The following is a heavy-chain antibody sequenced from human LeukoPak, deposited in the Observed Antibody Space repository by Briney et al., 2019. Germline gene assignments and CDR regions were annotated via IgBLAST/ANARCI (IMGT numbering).Heavy chain of an antibody. J-gene: IGHJ4*02. CDR1: GFTFSSYA. CDR3: AKEGGQCLSHLDY. V-gene: IGHV3-23*01. D-gene: IGHD5/OR15-5a*01. CDR2: ISGSGGST. Sequence: GGSLRLSSAASGFTFSSYAMSWVPQAPGKGLEWVSAISGSGGSTYYADSVKGRFTISRDNSKNTLYLQMNSLRAEDTAVYYCAKEGGQCLSHLDYWGQGTLVTVSS.